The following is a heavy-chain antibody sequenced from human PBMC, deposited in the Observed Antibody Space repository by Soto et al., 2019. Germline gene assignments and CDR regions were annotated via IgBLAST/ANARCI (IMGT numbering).Heavy chain of an antibody. CDR3: TTDEWE. J-gene: IGHJ4*02. CDR2: IKSKNDGGTT. D-gene: IGHD1-26*01. V-gene: IGHV3-15*05. CDR1: GFSFSGGW. Sequence: EVQLVESGGGLVKPGGSLTLSCAASGFSFSGGWMSWVRQAAGKGLEWVGRIKSKNDGGTTDYAAPVKGRFTISRHDSKNTLYLQMTSLKIEDTAVYYWTTDEWEWGQGTLVTVSS.